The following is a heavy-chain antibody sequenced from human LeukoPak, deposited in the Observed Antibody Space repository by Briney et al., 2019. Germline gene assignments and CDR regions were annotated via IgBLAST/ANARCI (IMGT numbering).Heavy chain of an antibody. D-gene: IGHD3-9*01. CDR1: DFSFITYA. Sequence: GGSLRLSCAGSDFSFITYAMNWVRQAPGKGLAWVSYISSSGSTIYYADSVKGRFTISRDNAKNSLYLQMNSLRAEDTAVYYCARDGYDILTGYPYYYMDVWGKGTTVTISS. CDR2: ISSSGSTI. CDR3: ARDGYDILTGYPYYYMDV. V-gene: IGHV3-48*03. J-gene: IGHJ6*03.